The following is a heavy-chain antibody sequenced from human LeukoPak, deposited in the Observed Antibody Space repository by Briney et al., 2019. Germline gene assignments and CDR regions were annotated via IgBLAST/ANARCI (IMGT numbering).Heavy chain of an antibody. CDR3: ARDFRGNYGSRGMDV. V-gene: IGHV4-59*01. CDR2: IYYSGST. J-gene: IGHJ6*02. D-gene: IGHD3-16*01. CDR1: GGSISSYY. Sequence: PSETLSLTCTVSGGSISSYYWSWIRQPAGKGLEWIGYIYYSGSTNYNPSLKSRVTMSIDTSKNQFSLKLSSVTAADTAVYYCARDFRGNYGSRGMDVWGQGTTVTVSS.